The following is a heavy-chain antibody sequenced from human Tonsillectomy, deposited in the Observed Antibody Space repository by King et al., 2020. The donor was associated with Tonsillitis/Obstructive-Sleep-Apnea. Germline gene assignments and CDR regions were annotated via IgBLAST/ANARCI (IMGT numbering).Heavy chain of an antibody. D-gene: IGHD6-13*01. J-gene: IGHJ4*02. CDR3: AREREGSSNYRLLDY. Sequence: QLVQSGAEVKKPGASMKVSCRASGYTFTAYYIHWVRQAPGQGLEWMGRINPNSGGTNYAQKFQGRVTLTRDTSISTAYMELGRLRSDDTAVYYCAREREGSSNYRLLDYWGQGTLVTVSS. V-gene: IGHV1-2*06. CDR2: INPNSGGT. CDR1: GYTFTAYY.